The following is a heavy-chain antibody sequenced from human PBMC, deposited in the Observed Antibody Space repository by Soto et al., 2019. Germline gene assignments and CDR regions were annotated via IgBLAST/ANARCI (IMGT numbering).Heavy chain of an antibody. J-gene: IGHJ3*02. CDR3: ATYCSGGSCPRDAFDI. D-gene: IGHD2-15*01. Sequence: GASVKVSCKASGYTFTSYDINWVRQATGQGLEWMGWMNPNSGNTGYAQKFQGRVTMTRNTSISTAYMELSSLRSEDTAVYYCATYCSGGSCPRDAFDIWGQGTTVTVSS. CDR1: GYTFTSYD. V-gene: IGHV1-8*01. CDR2: MNPNSGNT.